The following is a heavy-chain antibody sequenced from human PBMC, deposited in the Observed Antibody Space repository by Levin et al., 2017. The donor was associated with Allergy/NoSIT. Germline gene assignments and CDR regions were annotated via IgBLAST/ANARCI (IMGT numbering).Heavy chain of an antibody. V-gene: IGHV3-66*01. CDR2: TYSGGST. J-gene: IGHJ4*02. CDR1: GFTVSSNY. Sequence: QSGGSLRLSCAVSGFTVSSNYMSWVRQAPGKGLEWVSVTYSGGSTYYVDSVKGRFTISRDNSKNTLDLQMSSLRAEDTAVYYCARDVGSGSTWSYWGQGTLVTVSS. CDR3: ARDVGSGSTWSY. D-gene: IGHD6-13*01.